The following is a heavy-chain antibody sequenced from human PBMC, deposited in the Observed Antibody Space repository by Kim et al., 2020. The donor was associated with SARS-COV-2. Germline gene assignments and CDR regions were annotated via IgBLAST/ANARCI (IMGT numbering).Heavy chain of an antibody. V-gene: IGHV1-69*13. Sequence: SVKVSCKASGGTFSTYTFTWVRQAPGQGLEWVGGIIPSLGTTDYEQKFQGRVTITADESTSTAYMELSSLRSEDTAVYYCATSGSAASGGIIDFWGQGT. CDR3: ATSGSAASGGIIDF. CDR1: GGTFSTYT. CDR2: IIPSLGTT. D-gene: IGHD6-13*01. J-gene: IGHJ4*02.